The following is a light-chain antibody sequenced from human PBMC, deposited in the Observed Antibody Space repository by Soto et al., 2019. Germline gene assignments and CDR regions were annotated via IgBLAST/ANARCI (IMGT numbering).Light chain of an antibody. CDR1: QSISMW. V-gene: IGKV1-5*01. Sequence: DIQMTQSPSTVSASVGDRVTITCRASQSISMWLAWYQQKPGKAPKLLIYDASNLQSGVPSRFSGSGSGTEFTLTISSLQPDDFATYFCQQYRASMFTFGHGTKVDIK. CDR3: QQYRASMFT. CDR2: DAS. J-gene: IGKJ3*01.